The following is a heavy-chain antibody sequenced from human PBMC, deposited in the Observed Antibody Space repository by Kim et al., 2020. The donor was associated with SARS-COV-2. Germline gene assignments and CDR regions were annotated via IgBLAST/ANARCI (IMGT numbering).Heavy chain of an antibody. D-gene: IGHD2-2*01. J-gene: IGHJ6*03. CDR2: INTYTGNP. CDR1: GYTFTSYA. Sequence: ASVKVSCKASGYTFTSYAMNWVRQAPGQGLEWMGWINTYTGNPTYAQGFTGRFVFSLDTSVSTAYLQISSLKAEDTAVYYCARESVPAAMGYYYYMDVWGKGTTVTVSS. CDR3: ARESVPAAMGYYYYMDV. V-gene: IGHV7-4-1*02.